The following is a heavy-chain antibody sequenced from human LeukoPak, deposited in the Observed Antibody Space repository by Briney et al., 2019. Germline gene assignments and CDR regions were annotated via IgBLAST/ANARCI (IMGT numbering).Heavy chain of an antibody. V-gene: IGHV4-39*07. CDR3: ARDEWLGGWFGEFDY. CDR1: GGSISSSSYY. CDR2: IYYSGST. J-gene: IGHJ4*02. Sequence: SETLSLTCTVSGGSISSSSYYWGWIRQPPGKGLEWIGSIYYSGSTYYNPSLKSRVTISVDTSKNQFSLKLSSVTAADTAVYYCARDEWLGGWFGEFDYWGQGTLVTVSS. D-gene: IGHD3-10*01.